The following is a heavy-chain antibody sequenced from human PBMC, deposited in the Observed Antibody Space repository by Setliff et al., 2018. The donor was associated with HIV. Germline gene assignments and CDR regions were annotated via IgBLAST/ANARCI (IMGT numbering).Heavy chain of an antibody. V-gene: IGHV4-38-2*01. J-gene: IGHJ4*02. CDR3: ATLSSNWHLDY. CDR1: SYSISSGYY. Sequence: SETLSLTCAVSSYSISSGYYWGWIRQPPGKGLEWIGNIYHSGSTYYNPSLKSRVTISVDTSKNTVYLQMNSLRPEDTAVYYCATLSSNWHLDYWGQGTLVTVSS. CDR2: IYHSGST. D-gene: IGHD6-13*01.